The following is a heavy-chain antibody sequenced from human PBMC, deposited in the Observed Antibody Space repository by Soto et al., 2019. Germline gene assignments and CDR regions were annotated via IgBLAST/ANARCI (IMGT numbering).Heavy chain of an antibody. CDR2: IKQDGSEK. Sequence: XESLRLSCAATGFTFSSYWMSWVRQAPGKGLEWVANIKQDGSEKYYVDSVKGRFTISRDNAKNSLYLQMNSLRAEDTAVYYCAREGYDYVWGSYRQDEEYFQHWGQGTLVTVSS. V-gene: IGHV3-7*01. CDR1: GFTFSSYW. D-gene: IGHD3-16*02. CDR3: AREGYDYVWGSYRQDEEYFQH. J-gene: IGHJ1*01.